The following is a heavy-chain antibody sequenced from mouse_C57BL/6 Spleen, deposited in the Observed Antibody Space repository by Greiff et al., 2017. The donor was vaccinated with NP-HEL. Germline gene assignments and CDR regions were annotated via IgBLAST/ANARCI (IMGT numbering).Heavy chain of an antibody. CDR2: IYPGDGDT. Sequence: QVQLQQSGPELVKPGASVKISCKASGYAFSSSWMNWVKQRPGKGLEWIGRIYPGDGDTNYNGKFKGKATLTADKSSSTAYMQLSSLTSEDSAVYFCARHDGYGGLVVWGTGTTVTVSS. CDR1: GYAFSSSW. V-gene: IGHV1-82*01. CDR3: ARHDGYGGLVV. D-gene: IGHD2-3*01. J-gene: IGHJ1*03.